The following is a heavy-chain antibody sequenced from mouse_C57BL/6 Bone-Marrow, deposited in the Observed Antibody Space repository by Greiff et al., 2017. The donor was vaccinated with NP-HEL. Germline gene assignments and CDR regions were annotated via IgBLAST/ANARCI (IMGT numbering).Heavy chain of an antibody. CDR3: ARWCYYYGFFDY. CDR1: GYTFTSYW. J-gene: IGHJ2*01. Sequence: QVQLQQPGAALVKPGASVKMSCKASGYTFTSYWITWVKQRPGQGLEWIGDIYPGSGSTNYNEKFKSKATLTVDTSSSTAYMQLSSLTSEDSAVYYCARWCYYYGFFDYWGQGTTLTVSS. D-gene: IGHD1-1*01. V-gene: IGHV1-55*01. CDR2: IYPGSGST.